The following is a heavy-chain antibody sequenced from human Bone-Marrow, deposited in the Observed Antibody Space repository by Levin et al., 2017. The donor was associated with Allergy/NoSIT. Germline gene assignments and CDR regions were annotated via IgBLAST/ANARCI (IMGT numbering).Heavy chain of an antibody. Sequence: CAASGFTVSSNYMSWVRQAPGKGLEWVSVIYSGGSTYYADSVKGRFTISRDNSKNTLYLQMNSLRAEDTAVYFCARGTYYYDSSGRSHGYFDYWGQGTLVTVSS. CDR1: GFTVSSNY. CDR2: IYSGGST. CDR3: ARGTYYYDSSGRSHGYFDY. V-gene: IGHV3-66*01. J-gene: IGHJ4*02. D-gene: IGHD3-22*01.